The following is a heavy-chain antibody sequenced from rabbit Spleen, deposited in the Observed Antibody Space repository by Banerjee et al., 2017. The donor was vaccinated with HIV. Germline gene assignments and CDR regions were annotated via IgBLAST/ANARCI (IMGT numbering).Heavy chain of an antibody. CDR1: GFTFSGYW. V-gene: IGHV1S45*01. D-gene: IGHD4-2*01. J-gene: IGHJ4*01. CDR2: MNTGSSGTT. Sequence: QEQLKESGGDLVKPGASLTLTYTASGFTFSGYWMSWVRQAPGKGLEWIGCMNTGSSGTTYCASWAKGRFTISKTSSTTVTLQMTSLTVADTATYFCAREYGGTADFALWGPGTLVTVS. CDR3: AREYGGTADFAL.